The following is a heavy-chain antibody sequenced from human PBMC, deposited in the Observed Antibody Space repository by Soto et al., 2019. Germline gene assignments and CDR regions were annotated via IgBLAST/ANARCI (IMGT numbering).Heavy chain of an antibody. V-gene: IGHV3-43*01. CDR3: ARDSPMANFYY. CDR1: GFSFNEHT. CDR2: ISWDGGDK. J-gene: IGHJ4*02. D-gene: IGHD3-10*01. Sequence: GGSLRLSCAASGFSFNEHTMHWVRQVPGKGLEWVSLISWDGGDKYYTDSVKGRFTISRDNSKNSLYLQMNSLKAEDTALYYCARDSPMANFYYWGQGTLVTVSS.